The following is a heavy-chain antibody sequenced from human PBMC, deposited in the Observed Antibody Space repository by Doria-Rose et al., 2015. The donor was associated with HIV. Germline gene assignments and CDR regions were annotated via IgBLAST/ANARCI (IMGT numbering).Heavy chain of an antibody. CDR2: IFSDDES. V-gene: IGHV2-26*01. D-gene: IGHD6-13*01. CDR3: ARIKSSRWYHKYYFDF. CDR1: GVSLSSPGMG. J-gene: IGHJ4*02. Sequence: QVTLKESGPVLVKPTETLTLTCTVSGVSLSSPGMGVSWIRQPPGKALEWLANIFSDDESSYITSLKSILTISRGTSKSQVVRTMTDMDPVDTATYYCARIKSSRWYHKYYFDFWGQGTLVIVSA.